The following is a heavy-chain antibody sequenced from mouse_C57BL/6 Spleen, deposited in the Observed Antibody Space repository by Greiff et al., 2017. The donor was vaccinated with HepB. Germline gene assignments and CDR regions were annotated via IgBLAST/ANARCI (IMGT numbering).Heavy chain of an antibody. CDR3: ARSILLDYGSSPYYFDY. V-gene: IGHV7-3*01. CDR2: IRNKANGYTT. D-gene: IGHD1-1*01. Sequence: EVKLEESGGGLVQPGGSLSLSCAASGFTFTDYYMSWVRQPPGKALEWLGFIRNKANGYTTEYSASVKGRFTISRDNSQSILYLQMNALRAEDSATYYCARSILLDYGSSPYYFDYWGQGTTLTVSS. J-gene: IGHJ2*01. CDR1: GFTFTDYY.